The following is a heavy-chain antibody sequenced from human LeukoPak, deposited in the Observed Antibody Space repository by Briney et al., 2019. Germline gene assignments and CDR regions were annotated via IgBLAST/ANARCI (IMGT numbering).Heavy chain of an antibody. D-gene: IGHD6-13*01. CDR2: IYYSGST. CDR3: ARSGIAASIGYYYYYYGMHV. V-gene: IGHV4-59*01. CDR1: GGSISSYY. J-gene: IGHJ6*02. Sequence: SETLSLTCTVSGGSISSYYWSWIRQPPGKGLEGIGYIYYSGSTNYNPSLKSRVTISVDTSKNQFSLKLSSVTAADTAVYYCARSGIAASIGYYYYYYGMHVWGQGTTVTVSS.